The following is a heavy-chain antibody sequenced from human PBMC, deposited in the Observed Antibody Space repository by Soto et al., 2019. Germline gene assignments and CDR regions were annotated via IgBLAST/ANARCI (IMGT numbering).Heavy chain of an antibody. J-gene: IGHJ4*02. Sequence: GASVKVSCKASGGTFSSYAISWVRQAPGQGLEWMGGIIPIFGTANYAQKFQGRVTITADESTSTAYMELSSLRSEDTAVYYCARVSENGGNSGHWGQGTLVTVSS. CDR3: ARVSENGGNSGH. V-gene: IGHV1-69*13. D-gene: IGHD2-21*02. CDR1: GGTFSSYA. CDR2: IIPIFGTA.